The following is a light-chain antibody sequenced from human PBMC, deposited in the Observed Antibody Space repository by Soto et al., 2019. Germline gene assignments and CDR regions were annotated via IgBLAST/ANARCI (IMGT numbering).Light chain of an antibody. V-gene: IGKV3-11*01. J-gene: IGKJ4*01. CDR2: DVS. CDR1: QSVSSS. CDR3: QQRSNWPLHT. Sequence: EIVLTPSPATLSLSPGERATLSCRASQSVSSSLAWYQQKPGQAPMLLIYDVSNRATGIPARFSGSGSGTDFTLPISSLEPEDFAVYYCQQRSNWPLHTFGGGTKVEIK.